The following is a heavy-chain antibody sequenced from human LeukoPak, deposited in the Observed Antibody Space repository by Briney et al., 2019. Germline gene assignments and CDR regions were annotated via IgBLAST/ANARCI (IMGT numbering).Heavy chain of an antibody. CDR1: GGSISSSSYY. D-gene: IGHD4-17*01. CDR3: ARVRGRTVFDP. J-gene: IGHJ5*02. CDR2: IYYSGST. Sequence: SETLSLTCTVSGGSISSSSYYWGWIRQPPGKGLEWIGSIYYSGSTYYNPSLKSRVTISVDTSKNQFSLKLSSVTAADTAVYYCARVRGRTVFDPWGQGTLVTVSS. V-gene: IGHV4-39*07.